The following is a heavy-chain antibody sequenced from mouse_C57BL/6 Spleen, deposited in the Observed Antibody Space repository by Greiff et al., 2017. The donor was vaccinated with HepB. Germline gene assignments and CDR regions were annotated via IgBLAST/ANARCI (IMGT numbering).Heavy chain of an antibody. J-gene: IGHJ4*01. CDR3: ARGPGYAMDY. CDR2: IYPGGGYT. V-gene: IGHV1-63*01. CDR1: GYTFTNYW. Sequence: QVQLQQSGAELVRPGTSVKMSCKASGYTFTNYWIGWAKQRPGHGLEWIGYIYPGGGYTNYNEKFKGKATFTADTSSNTAYMQLSSLTTEDSAIYDCARGPGYAMDYWGQGTTVTVSS.